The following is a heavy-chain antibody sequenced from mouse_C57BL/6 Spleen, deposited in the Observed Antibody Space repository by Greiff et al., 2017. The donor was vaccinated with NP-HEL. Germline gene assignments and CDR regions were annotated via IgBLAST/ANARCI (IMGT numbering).Heavy chain of an antibody. CDR3: ARTGTEGYFDV. Sequence: QVQLQQSGAELVRPGTSVKMSCKASGYTFTNYWIGWAKQRPGHGLEWIGDIYPGGGYTNYNEKFKGKATLTADKSSSTAYMQFSSLTSEDSAIYYCARTGTEGYFDVWGTGTTVTVSS. CDR1: GYTFTNYW. V-gene: IGHV1-63*01. J-gene: IGHJ1*03. CDR2: IYPGGGYT. D-gene: IGHD4-1*01.